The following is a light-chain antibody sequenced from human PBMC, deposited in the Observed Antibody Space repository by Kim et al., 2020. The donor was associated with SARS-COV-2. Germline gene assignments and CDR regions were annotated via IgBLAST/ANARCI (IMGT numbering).Light chain of an antibody. CDR3: QSADGSGTYV. J-gene: IGLJ1*01. Sequence: VSPGQTAMITCSGDTLPEKQTYWYQQKSGQAPLLVIYKDNERPSGIPGRFSGSSSGTTVTLTISGVQAEDDADYYCQSADGSGTYVFGTGTKVTVL. V-gene: IGLV3-25*03. CDR2: KDN. CDR1: TLPEKQ.